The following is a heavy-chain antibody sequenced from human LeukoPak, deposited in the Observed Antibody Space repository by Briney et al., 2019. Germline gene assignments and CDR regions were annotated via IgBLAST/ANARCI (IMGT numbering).Heavy chain of an antibody. CDR3: TRGIGYTYGWSD. Sequence: PGRSLRLSCATSGFTFTDYAISWFRQAPGKGLEWVGFIRRIPSGGTTDYAASVKGRFTISRDNSKSIAYLQMNSLESEDTAMYYCTRGIGYTYGWSDWGQGTLVTVSS. D-gene: IGHD5-18*01. CDR1: GFTFTDYA. J-gene: IGHJ4*02. CDR2: IRRIPSGGTT. V-gene: IGHV3-49*03.